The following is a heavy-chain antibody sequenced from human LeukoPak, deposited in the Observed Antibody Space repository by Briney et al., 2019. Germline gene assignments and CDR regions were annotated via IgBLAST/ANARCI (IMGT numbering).Heavy chain of an antibody. J-gene: IGHJ6*03. D-gene: IGHD6-6*01. CDR1: GFTFSSYA. Sequence: PGGSLRLSCAASGFTFSSYAMSGVRQAPRKGLGWVSAISGSGGSTYYADSVKGRFTIYRDNAKNTLYLQMISLRAEDTAVYYCARPSSSSYYYYMDVGGKGTTVTVS. V-gene: IGHV3-23*01. CDR3: ARPSSSSYYYYMDV. CDR2: ISGSGGST.